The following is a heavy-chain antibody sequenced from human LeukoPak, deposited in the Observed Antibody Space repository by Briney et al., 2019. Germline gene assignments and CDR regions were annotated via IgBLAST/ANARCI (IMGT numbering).Heavy chain of an antibody. Sequence: SETLSLTCTVSGYSISSGYDWGWIRQPPGKGLEWIGKINHSGSTNYNPSLKSRVTISVDTSKNQFSLKLSSVTAADTAVYYCARRPGHSSGWYRRESSYFDYWGQGTLVTVSS. CDR1: GYSISSGYD. V-gene: IGHV4-38-2*02. D-gene: IGHD6-19*01. J-gene: IGHJ4*02. CDR2: INHSGST. CDR3: ARRPGHSSGWYRRESSYFDY.